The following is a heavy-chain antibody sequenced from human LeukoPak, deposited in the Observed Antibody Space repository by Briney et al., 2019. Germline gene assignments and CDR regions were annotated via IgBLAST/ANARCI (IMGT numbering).Heavy chain of an antibody. Sequence: GGSLRLSCAASGFTFSSYSINWVRQAPGKGLEWVSSISSSSSYIYYADSVKGRFTISRDNAKNSLYLQMNSLRAEDTAVYYCARDGPYRRTSMDVWGQGTTVTVSS. D-gene: IGHD2-2*02. CDR2: ISSSSSYI. CDR3: ARDGPYRRTSMDV. CDR1: GFTFSSYS. J-gene: IGHJ6*02. V-gene: IGHV3-21*01.